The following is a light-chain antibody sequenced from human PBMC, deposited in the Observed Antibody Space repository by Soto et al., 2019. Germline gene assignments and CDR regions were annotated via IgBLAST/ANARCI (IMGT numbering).Light chain of an antibody. V-gene: IGKV3-15*01. Sequence: EIVMTQSPATLSLSPGERATLSGRASQTIDNTLAWYQRKPGHAPRLLIYDASTRATGVPARFSGSGSGTDFTLTISSLQSEDFAVYYCQHYNYWPYTFGQGTKVDIK. CDR1: QTIDNT. J-gene: IGKJ2*01. CDR3: QHYNYWPYT. CDR2: DAS.